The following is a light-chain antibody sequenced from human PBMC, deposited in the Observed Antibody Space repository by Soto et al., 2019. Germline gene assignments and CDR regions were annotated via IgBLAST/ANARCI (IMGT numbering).Light chain of an antibody. CDR1: SSDVGGYSY. J-gene: IGLJ1*01. CDR3: CSSAGSYTVV. CDR2: DVR. Sequence: QSALTQPRSVSGSPGQSVTLSCTGTSSDVGGYSYVSWYQQHPGKAPKIMIYDVRTRPSGIPDRFSGSKSGNTASLTISGLQAEDEADYYCCSSAGSYTVVFGTGTKVTVL. V-gene: IGLV2-11*01.